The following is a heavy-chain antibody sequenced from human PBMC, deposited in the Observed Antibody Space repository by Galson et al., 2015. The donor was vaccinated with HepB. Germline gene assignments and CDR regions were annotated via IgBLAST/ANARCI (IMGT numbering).Heavy chain of an antibody. CDR1: GFTFNNYW. V-gene: IGHV3-74*01. CDR3: VREWGRGEFPLEF. D-gene: IGHD3-10*01. CDR2: INGEGSST. J-gene: IGHJ4*02. Sequence: SLRLSCAASGFTFNNYWMHWVRQAPGKGLVWVSRINGEGSSTNYADSVKGRFTISRDNAKNTLSLQMSSLRADDTAVYYCVREWGRGEFPLEFWGQGTLVTVSS.